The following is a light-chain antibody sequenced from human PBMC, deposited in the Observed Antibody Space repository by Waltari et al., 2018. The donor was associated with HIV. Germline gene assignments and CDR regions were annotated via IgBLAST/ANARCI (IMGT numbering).Light chain of an antibody. V-gene: IGLV2-14*01. J-gene: IGLJ2*01. CDR2: KVT. CDR3: SSDSRTHTVV. Sequence: QSALTQFASVSGSPGQSITISCTGTTSDIGDYDYVSWYQQHPGKAPKLVIYKVTNRPSGGSDRFSGSKSGNTASLTISGLQAEDEATYHCSSDSRTHTVVFGGGTKVTVL. CDR1: TSDIGDYDY.